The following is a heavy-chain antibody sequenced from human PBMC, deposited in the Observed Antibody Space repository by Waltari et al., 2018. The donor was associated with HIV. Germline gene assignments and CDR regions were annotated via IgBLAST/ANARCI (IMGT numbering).Heavy chain of an antibody. CDR2: IDPNSGGT. J-gene: IGHJ4*02. D-gene: IGHD3-16*01. Sequence: QVQLVQSGAEVKKPGASVKVSCKASGYTFSDYYTHWVRQAPGQGLEWMGWIDPNSGGTNYAQKCQGRVTMTRDTSTSTAYMELSRLRSDDTAVYYCAREGFGFDYWGQGTLVTVSS. CDR3: AREGFGFDY. CDR1: GYTFSDYY. V-gene: IGHV1-2*02.